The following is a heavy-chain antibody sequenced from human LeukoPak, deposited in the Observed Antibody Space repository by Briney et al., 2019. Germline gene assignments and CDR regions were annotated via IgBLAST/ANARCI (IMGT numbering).Heavy chain of an antibody. CDR2: VNRDGSET. J-gene: IGHJ6*02. CDR1: GFALSSHW. CDR3: ARNNGMDV. V-gene: IGHV3-7*03. Sequence: GGSPRLSCAASGFALSSHWMTWVRQVPGRGPEWVANVNRDGSETYYLDSVKGRFTISKDNAKNSLYLQMNSLRAEDTALYHCARNNGMDVWGQGTTVIVSS.